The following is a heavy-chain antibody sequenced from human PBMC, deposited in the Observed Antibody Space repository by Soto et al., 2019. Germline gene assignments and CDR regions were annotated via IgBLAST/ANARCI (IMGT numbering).Heavy chain of an antibody. Sequence: ASVKVSCKASGYTFTRYYINWVRQAPGQGLEWMGWVSDYNGNTHYADSVKGRFTISRDNSKNTVYLQMTSLRAEDTAVYYCARDDKAGYFDWLAKMGYYYGMDVWGQGTTVTVSS. D-gene: IGHD3-9*01. CDR1: GYTFTRYY. J-gene: IGHJ6*02. CDR3: ARDDKAGYFDWLAKMGYYYGMDV. CDR2: VSDYNGNT. V-gene: IGHV1-18*01.